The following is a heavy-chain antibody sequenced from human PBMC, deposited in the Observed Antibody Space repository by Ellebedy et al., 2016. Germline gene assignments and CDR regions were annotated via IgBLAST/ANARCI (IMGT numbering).Heavy chain of an antibody. CDR3: ARDLHGGYCTETSCFGGAFDI. Sequence: SETLSLXXSVSGSSISSSSFHWGWIRQSPGKGLEWIATIYYSGTTYYNPSLKSRVTISIDKSKNQFSLNLTSLTAADTAVYYCARDLHGGYCTETSCFGGAFDIWGQGTTVTVS. V-gene: IGHV4-39*07. CDR1: GSSISSSSFH. J-gene: IGHJ3*02. D-gene: IGHD2-8*02. CDR2: IYYSGTT.